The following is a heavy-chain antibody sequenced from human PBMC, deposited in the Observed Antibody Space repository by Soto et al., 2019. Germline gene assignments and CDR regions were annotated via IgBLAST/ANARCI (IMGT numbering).Heavy chain of an antibody. D-gene: IGHD5-12*01. CDR1: GGSISSYY. J-gene: IGHJ4*02. CDR2: IYYSGRT. V-gene: IGHV4-59*01. Sequence: SETLSLTCTVSGGSISSYYWSWIRQPPGKGLEWIGYIYYSGRTNYNPSLKSRVTISVDTSKNQFSLKLSAVTAADTAVYYCARNGRVNGYDLSAANVDYWGQGTLVTVSS. CDR3: ARNGRVNGYDLSAANVDY.